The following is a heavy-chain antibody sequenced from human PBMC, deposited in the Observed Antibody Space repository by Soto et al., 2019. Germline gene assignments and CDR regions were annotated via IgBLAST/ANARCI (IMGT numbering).Heavy chain of an antibody. Sequence: QVQIQESGPGLVKPSGTLSLACSVSSVSVSGSYWCACVRQPPGKGLEWIGEIDHSGHTNYNPSLKFRVTMSLDNSKNQFSLHRRSVTAADTAVYYCARSNWNYVRTLDYWGQGTQVIVSS. D-gene: IGHD1-7*01. CDR2: IDHSGHT. J-gene: IGHJ4*02. V-gene: IGHV4-4*02. CDR1: SVSVSGSYW. CDR3: ARSNWNYVRTLDY.